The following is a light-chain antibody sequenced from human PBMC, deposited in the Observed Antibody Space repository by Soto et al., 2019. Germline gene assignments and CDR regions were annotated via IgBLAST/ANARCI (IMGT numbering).Light chain of an antibody. CDR3: QQSYSSLPIT. V-gene: IGKV1-39*01. CDR1: QSISSY. CDR2: TAS. Sequence: DIQMTQSPSSLSASVGDRVTITCRASQSISSYLNWYQQKPGKAPKLLIYTASSLQSGVPSSFSGSGSGTDFTLTISSLQPEDFATYYCQQSYSSLPITFGQGTRLDIK. J-gene: IGKJ5*01.